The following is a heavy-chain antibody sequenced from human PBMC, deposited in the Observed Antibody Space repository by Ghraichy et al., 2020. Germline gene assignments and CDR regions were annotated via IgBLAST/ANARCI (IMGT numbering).Heavy chain of an antibody. V-gene: IGHV1-3*01. CDR2: IKAGNGNT. D-gene: IGHD5-12*01. CDR1: GYTFISYT. J-gene: IGHJ4*02. Sequence: ASVKVSCKASGYTFISYTMYWVRQAPGQRLEWMGWIKAGNGNTKYSQNFQGRVTITRATSASTAYMELSSLRSEDTAVYYCARGRRGYSGYDLHYFDYWGQGTLVTVSS. CDR3: ARGRRGYSGYDLHYFDY.